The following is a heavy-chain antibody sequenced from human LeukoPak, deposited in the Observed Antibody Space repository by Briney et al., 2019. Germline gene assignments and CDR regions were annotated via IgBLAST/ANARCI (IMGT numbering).Heavy chain of an antibody. CDR2: IYYSGTT. CDR3: ARTAGWSYGFDY. J-gene: IGHJ4*02. V-gene: IGHV4-31*03. CDR1: GGSISSGGYY. Sequence: SQTLSLTCTVSGGSISSGGYYWTWIRQYPGKGLEWIGYIYYSGTTYYNPSVQTRGTISGDTSKNQFSLKLSSVTAADTAVYYCARTAGWSYGFDYWGQGTLGTVSS. D-gene: IGHD3-16*01.